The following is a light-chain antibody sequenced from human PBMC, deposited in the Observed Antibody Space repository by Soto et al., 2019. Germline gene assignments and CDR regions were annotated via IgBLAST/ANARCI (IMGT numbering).Light chain of an antibody. V-gene: IGKV3D-15*01. CDR3: QQYNKWPAIT. Sequence: EIVMTQSPPTLSVSPGERAALSCRASQSIISNLAWYQQKHGQAPRLLIYGASTRATGIPARFSGSRSGTDFTLTISSLQSEDFGVYYCQQYNKWPAITFGQGTRLEIK. CDR2: GAS. J-gene: IGKJ5*01. CDR1: QSIISN.